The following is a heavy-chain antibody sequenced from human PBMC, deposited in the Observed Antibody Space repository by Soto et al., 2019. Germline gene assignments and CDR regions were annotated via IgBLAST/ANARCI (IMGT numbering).Heavy chain of an antibody. CDR1: GYSFTSYW. CDR2: IDPSDSYT. J-gene: IGHJ6*02. D-gene: IGHD3-16*02. CDR3: AVSDYLWGSYRQPVVGSPIKYGMDV. V-gene: IGHV5-10-1*01. Sequence: GESLKISCKGSGYSFTSYWISWVRQMPGKGLEWMGRIDPSDSYTNYSPSFQGHVTISADKSISTAYLQWSSLKASDTAMYYCAVSDYLWGSYRQPVVGSPIKYGMDVWGQGTKVPGAS.